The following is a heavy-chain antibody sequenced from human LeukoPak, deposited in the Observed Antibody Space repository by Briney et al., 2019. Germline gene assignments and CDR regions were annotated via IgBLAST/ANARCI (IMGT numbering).Heavy chain of an antibody. CDR1: GDSISSSSYY. D-gene: IGHD6-19*01. V-gene: IGHV4-39*01. CDR3: ARHKGGAVAMIDY. CDR2: IYYSGST. J-gene: IGHJ4*02. Sequence: SETLSLTCTVSGDSISSSSYYWGWIRQPPGKGLEWIGSIYYSGSTYYNPSLKSRVTISVDTSKNQFSLKLSSVTAADTAVYYCARHKGGAVAMIDYWGQGTLVTVSS.